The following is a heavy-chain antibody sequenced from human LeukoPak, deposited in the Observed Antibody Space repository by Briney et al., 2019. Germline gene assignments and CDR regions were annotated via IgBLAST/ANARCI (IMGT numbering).Heavy chain of an antibody. CDR3: AKDNYGGVYAS. CDR1: GFIFRNFG. CDR2: ISDVVAHT. Sequence: GGSLRLSCAASGFIFRNFGMSWIRQAPGKGLEWVSHISDVVAHTWYADSVKGRFIISRDNSNNRVFLQMNSLRAEDTALYYCAKDNYGGVYASWGQGTLVTVSS. J-gene: IGHJ5*02. D-gene: IGHD3-16*01. V-gene: IGHV3-23*01.